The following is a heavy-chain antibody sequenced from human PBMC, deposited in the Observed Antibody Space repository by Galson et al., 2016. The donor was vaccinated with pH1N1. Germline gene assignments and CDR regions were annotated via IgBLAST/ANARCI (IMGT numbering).Heavy chain of an antibody. CDR2: IKQDGSVK. V-gene: IGHV3-7*01. CDR1: GFAFSSYW. CDR3: ARKVLPDV. Sequence: SLRLSCAASGFAFSSYWMSWVRQAPGKGLEWVANIKQDGSVKYYVDSVKGRFTISRDNAKNSLYLQMNSLTGEDTAVYYCARKVLPDVWGQGTTVTVPS. J-gene: IGHJ6*01.